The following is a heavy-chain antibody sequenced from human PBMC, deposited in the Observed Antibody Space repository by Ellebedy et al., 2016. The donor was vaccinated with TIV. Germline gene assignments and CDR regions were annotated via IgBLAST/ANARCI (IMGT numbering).Heavy chain of an antibody. J-gene: IGHJ4*02. V-gene: IGHV4-59*01. CDR1: GGSISSYY. Sequence: MPSETLSLTCTVSGGSISSYYWSWIRQPPGKGLEWIGYIYYSGSTNYNPSLKSRVTISVDTSKNQFSLKLSSVTAADTAVYYCARGGWEPTGSQYFHYWGQGILVTVSS. CDR3: ARGGWEPTGSQYFHY. CDR2: IYYSGST. D-gene: IGHD1-26*01.